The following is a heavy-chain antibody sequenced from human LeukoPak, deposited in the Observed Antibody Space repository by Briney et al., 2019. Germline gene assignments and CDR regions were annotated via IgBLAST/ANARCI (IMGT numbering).Heavy chain of an antibody. D-gene: IGHD6-19*01. CDR3: ARGDFVAGRSCFYFDY. CDR1: GGSISSGGYY. Sequence: SETLSLTCTVSGGSISSGGYYWSWIRQHPGKGLGWIGYIYYSGSTYYNPSLKSRVTISVDTSKNQFSLKLSSVTAADTAVYYCARGDFVAGRSCFYFDYWGQGTLVTVS. J-gene: IGHJ4*02. V-gene: IGHV4-31*03. CDR2: IYYSGST.